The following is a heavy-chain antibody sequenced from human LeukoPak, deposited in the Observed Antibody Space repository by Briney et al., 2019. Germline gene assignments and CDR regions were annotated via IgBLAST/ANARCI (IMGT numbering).Heavy chain of an antibody. V-gene: IGHV3-30*18. CDR3: AKAPYSSRSYYFDY. CDR1: GFTFSSYG. Sequence: GGSLRLSCAASGFTFSSYGMHWVRQAPGKGLEWVAVISYDGSNKYYADSVKGRFTISRDNSKNTLYLQMNSLRAEDTAVYYCAKAPYSSRSYYFDYWGQGTLLTVSS. J-gene: IGHJ4*02. CDR2: ISYDGSNK. D-gene: IGHD6-13*01.